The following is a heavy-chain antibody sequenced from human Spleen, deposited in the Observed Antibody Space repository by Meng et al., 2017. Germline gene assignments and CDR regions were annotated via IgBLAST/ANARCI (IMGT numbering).Heavy chain of an antibody. V-gene: IGHV4-31*01. Sequence: SETLSLTCTVSGGSISSGGYYWSWIRQHPGKGLEWIGYIYYSGSTYYNPSLKSLVTISVDTSKNQFSLKLSSVTAADTAVYYCARGGLWFGEPDAFDIWGQGTMVTVSS. D-gene: IGHD3-10*01. CDR3: ARGGLWFGEPDAFDI. J-gene: IGHJ3*02. CDR2: IYYSGST. CDR1: GGSISSGGYY.